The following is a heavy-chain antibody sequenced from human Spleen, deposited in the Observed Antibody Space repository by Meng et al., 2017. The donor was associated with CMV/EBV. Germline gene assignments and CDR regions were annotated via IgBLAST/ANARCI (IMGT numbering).Heavy chain of an antibody. Sequence: YGISWVLQAPGQGLEWMGWISAYNGHTNYAQKLQGRVTMTTDTSTSTAYMEVRSLRSDDTAVYYCAREEGYCTNTTCYTWGWFDPWGQGTLVTVSS. CDR2: ISAYNGHT. J-gene: IGHJ5*02. V-gene: IGHV1-18*01. D-gene: IGHD2-2*02. CDR3: AREEGYCTNTTCYTWGWFDP. CDR1: YG.